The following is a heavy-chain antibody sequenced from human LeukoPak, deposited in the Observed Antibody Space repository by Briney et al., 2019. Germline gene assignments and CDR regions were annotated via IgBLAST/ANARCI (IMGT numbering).Heavy chain of an antibody. J-gene: IGHJ4*02. CDR2: IYPRDSNT. CDR1: GYSFTSHW. CDR3: ARRTGSILEWLSFDY. V-gene: IGHV5-51*01. D-gene: IGHD3-3*01. Sequence: GESLKISCKGSGYGSGYSFTSHWIAWVRQMPGKGLEWMGIIYPRDSNTIYSPSFQGQVTISADKSISTAYLQWSSLKASDAAMYYCARRTGSILEWLSFDYWGQGTLVTVSS.